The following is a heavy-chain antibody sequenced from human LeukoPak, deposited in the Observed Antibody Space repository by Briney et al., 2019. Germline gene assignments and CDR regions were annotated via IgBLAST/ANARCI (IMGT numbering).Heavy chain of an antibody. CDR1: GFTFSSYG. V-gene: IGHV3-30*02. D-gene: IGHD6-13*01. Sequence: GGSLRLSCAASGFTFSSYGMHWVRQAPGKGLEWVAFIRYDGSNKYYADSVKGRFTISRDNSKNTLYLQMNSLRAEDTAVYYCAKVERNTIAAADTPPYYYYYMDVWGKGTTVTISS. J-gene: IGHJ6*03. CDR3: AKVERNTIAAADTPPYYYYYMDV. CDR2: IRYDGSNK.